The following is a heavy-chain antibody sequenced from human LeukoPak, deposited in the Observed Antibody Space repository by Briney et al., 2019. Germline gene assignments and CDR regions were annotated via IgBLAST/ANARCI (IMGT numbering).Heavy chain of an antibody. CDR1: GFSFTSYN. V-gene: IGHV3-30*03. D-gene: IGHD4/OR15-4a*01. CDR2: ISYDGNIK. J-gene: IGHJ4*02. Sequence: PGTSLRLSRAASGFSFTSYNFHWVRQAPGRGLQWLGFISYDGNIKYEDSVKGRFTISRDNSKNTLYLQMNSLRAEDTAIYYCGRDFVNGAMARFDCWGQGTLVTVSS. CDR3: GRDFVNGAMARFDC.